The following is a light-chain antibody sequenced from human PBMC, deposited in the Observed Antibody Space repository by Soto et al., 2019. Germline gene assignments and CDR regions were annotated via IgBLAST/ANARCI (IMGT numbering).Light chain of an antibody. CDR1: QSVSSSY. V-gene: IGKV3-20*01. Sequence: EIVLTQSPGTLSLSPGERATLSCRASQSVSSSYLAWYPQKPGQAPRLLIYGASSRATGIPDRFSGSGSGTDFTLTISRLEPEDFAVYYCQQYGISPTFGQGTKVEIK. CDR3: QQYGISPT. CDR2: GAS. J-gene: IGKJ1*01.